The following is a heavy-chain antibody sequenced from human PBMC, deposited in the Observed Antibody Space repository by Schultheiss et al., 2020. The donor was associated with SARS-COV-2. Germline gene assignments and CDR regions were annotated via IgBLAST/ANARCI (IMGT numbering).Heavy chain of an antibody. D-gene: IGHD1-26*01. Sequence: ASVKVSCKASGYTFTSYAMHWVRQAPGQRLEWMGWINAGNGNTKYSQKFQGRVTITRDTSASTAYMELSSLRSEDTAVYYCAREGSGSYPRPAPDYYYYYGMDVWGQATTVTVSS. CDR1: GYTFTSYA. CDR3: AREGSGSYPRPAPDYYYYYGMDV. V-gene: IGHV1-3*01. CDR2: INAGNGNT. J-gene: IGHJ6*02.